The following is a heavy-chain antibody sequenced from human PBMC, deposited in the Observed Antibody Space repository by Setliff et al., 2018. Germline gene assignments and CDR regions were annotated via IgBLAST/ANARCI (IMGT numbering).Heavy chain of an antibody. J-gene: IGHJ5*02. CDR3: ARAHTWSLPNDNSGYPGWFDP. CDR1: GDSISDASI. Sequence: SETLSLTCTVSGDSISDASIMAWIRQPPGKGLEWIVNIHHSGKAYYNPSLKSRVTMSVDTSKNHVSLKLSSVTAADTAVYYCARAHTWSLPNDNSGYPGWFDPWGQGTLVTVSS. D-gene: IGHD3-22*01. CDR2: IHHSGKA. V-gene: IGHV4-38-2*02.